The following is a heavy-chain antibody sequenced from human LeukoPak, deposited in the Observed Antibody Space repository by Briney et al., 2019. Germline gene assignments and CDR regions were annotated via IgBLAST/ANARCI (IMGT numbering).Heavy chain of an antibody. V-gene: IGHV1-69*13. CDR1: GGTFSSYA. D-gene: IGHD1-26*01. CDR2: IIPIFGTA. CDR3: ARDIVGATTSLYNWFDP. Sequence: SVKVSCKASGGTFSSYAISWVRQAPGQGLEWMGGIIPIFGTANYAQKFQGRVTITADESASTAYMELSSLRSEDTAVYYCARDIVGATTSLYNWFDPWGQGTLVTVSS. J-gene: IGHJ5*02.